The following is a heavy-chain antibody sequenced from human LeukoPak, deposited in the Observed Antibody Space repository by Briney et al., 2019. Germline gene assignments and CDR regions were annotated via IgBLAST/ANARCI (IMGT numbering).Heavy chain of an antibody. Sequence: SETLSLTCAVYGGSFSGYYWSWIRQPPGKGLGWIGEINHSGSTNYNPSLKSRVTISVDTSKNQFSLKLSSVTAADTAVYYCARSSYYYDSSGYPNWFDPWGQGTLVTVSS. CDR2: INHSGST. V-gene: IGHV4-34*01. D-gene: IGHD3-22*01. CDR3: ARSSYYYDSSGYPNWFDP. CDR1: GGSFSGYY. J-gene: IGHJ5*02.